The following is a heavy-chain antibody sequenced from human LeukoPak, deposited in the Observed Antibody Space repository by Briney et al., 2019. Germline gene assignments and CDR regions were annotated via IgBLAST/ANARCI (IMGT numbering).Heavy chain of an antibody. D-gene: IGHD3-22*01. V-gene: IGHV1-2*02. CDR2: INPNSGGT. CDR1: GYTFTGYY. CDR3: ASHYDSSGCLIGY. Sequence: ASVKVSCKASGYTFTGYYMHWVRQAPGQGLEWMGWINPNSGGTNYAQKFQGRVTMTRDTSISTAYMELSRLRSDDTAVYYCASHYDSSGCLIGYWGQGTLVTVSS. J-gene: IGHJ4*02.